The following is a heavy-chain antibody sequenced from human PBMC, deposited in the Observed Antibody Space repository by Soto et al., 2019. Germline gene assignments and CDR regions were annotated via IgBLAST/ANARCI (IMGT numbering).Heavy chain of an antibody. D-gene: IGHD4-4*01. CDR2: IIPIFGTA. CDR1: GGTCSSYA. J-gene: IGHJ4*02. Sequence: SVKVSCKASGGTCSSYAISWVRQAPGQGLEWMGGIIPIFGTASYAQKFQGRVTITADESTSTAYMELSSLRSEDTAVYYCASSRSDYSNFDYWGQGTLVTVSS. CDR3: ASSRSDYSNFDY. V-gene: IGHV1-69*13.